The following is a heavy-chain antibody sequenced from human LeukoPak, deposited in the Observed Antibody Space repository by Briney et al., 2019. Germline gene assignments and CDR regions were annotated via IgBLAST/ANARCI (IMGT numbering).Heavy chain of an antibody. CDR3: ARDMKSRYDFWSGYPRPHYYYGMDV. CDR2: INHSGST. D-gene: IGHD3-3*01. J-gene: IGHJ6*02. Sequence: PSETLSLTCAVYGGSFSGYYWSWIRQPPGKGLEWIGEINHSGSTNYNPSLKSRVTISVDTSKNQFSLKLSSVTAADTAVYYCARDMKSRYDFWSGYPRPHYYYGMDVWGQGTTVTVSS. V-gene: IGHV4-34*01. CDR1: GGSFSGYY.